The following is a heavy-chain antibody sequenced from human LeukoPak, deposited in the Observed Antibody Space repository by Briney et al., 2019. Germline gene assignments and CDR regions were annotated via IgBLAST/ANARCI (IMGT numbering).Heavy chain of an antibody. J-gene: IGHJ4*02. D-gene: IGHD3-22*01. CDR3: AKWDTYYDSSGYYFY. Sequence: GGSLRLSCAASGFTFSSYGMSWVRQAPGKGLEWVSAISGSGGSTYYADSVKGRFTISRDNSRNTLYLQMNSLRAEDTAVYYCAKWDTYYDSSGYYFYWGQGTLVTVSS. V-gene: IGHV3-23*01. CDR2: ISGSGGST. CDR1: GFTFSSYG.